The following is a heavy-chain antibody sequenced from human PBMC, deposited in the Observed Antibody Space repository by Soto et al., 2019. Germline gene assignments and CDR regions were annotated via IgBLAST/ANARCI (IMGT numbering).Heavy chain of an antibody. J-gene: IGHJ3*02. Sequence: SETLSLTCTVSGGSISSSSYYWGWIRQPPGKGLEWIGSIYYSGSTYYNPSLKSRVTISVDTSKNQFSLKLSSVTAADTAVYYCARPPYDFWSGYSGVGVAFDIWGQGTMVTVSS. CDR2: IYYSGST. CDR1: GGSISSSSYY. V-gene: IGHV4-39*01. CDR3: ARPPYDFWSGYSGVGVAFDI. D-gene: IGHD3-3*01.